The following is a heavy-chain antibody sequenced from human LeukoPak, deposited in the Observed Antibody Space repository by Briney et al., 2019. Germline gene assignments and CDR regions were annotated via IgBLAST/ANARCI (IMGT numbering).Heavy chain of an antibody. CDR3: ARRYSNYFFDY. J-gene: IGHJ4*02. CDR1: GGSISSGDYY. D-gene: IGHD4-11*01. V-gene: IGHV4-30-4*08. Sequence: SETLSLTCTVSGGSISSGDYYWSWIRQPPGKGLEWIGYIYYSGSTYYNPSLKSRFTISVDTSKNQFSLKLSSVTAADTAVYYCARRYSNYFFDYWGQGTLVTVSS. CDR2: IYYSGST.